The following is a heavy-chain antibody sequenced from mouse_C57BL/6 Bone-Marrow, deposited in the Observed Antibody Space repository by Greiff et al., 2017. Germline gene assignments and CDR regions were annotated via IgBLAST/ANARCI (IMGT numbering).Heavy chain of an antibody. CDR3: ALITTVVKGDFDY. Sequence: EVQLQQSGPVLARPGASVKMSCKTSGYTFTSYWMHWVKQRPGQGLEWIGAIYPGNSDTSYNQKFKGKAKLTAVTSASTAYMELSSLTNEDSAVYYCALITTVVKGDFDYWGQGTTLTVSS. CDR2: IYPGNSDT. V-gene: IGHV1-5*01. D-gene: IGHD1-1*01. J-gene: IGHJ2*01. CDR1: GYTFTSYW.